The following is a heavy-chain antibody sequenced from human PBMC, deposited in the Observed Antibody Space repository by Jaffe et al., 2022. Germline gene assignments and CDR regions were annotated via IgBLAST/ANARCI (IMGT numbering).Heavy chain of an antibody. CDR2: ISGSGGST. CDR3: AKDRTLSSSWRGITNWFDP. D-gene: IGHD6-13*01. Sequence: EVQLLESGGGLVQPGGSLRLSCAASGFTFSSYAMSWVRQAPGKGLEWVSAISGSGGSTYYADSVKGRFTISRDNSKNTLYLQMNSLRAEDTAVYYCAKDRTLSSSWRGITNWFDPWGQGTLVTVSS. J-gene: IGHJ5*02. CDR1: GFTFSSYA. V-gene: IGHV3-23*01.